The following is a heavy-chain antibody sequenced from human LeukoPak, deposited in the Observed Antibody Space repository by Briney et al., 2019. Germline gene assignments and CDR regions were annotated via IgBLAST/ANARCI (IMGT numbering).Heavy chain of an antibody. V-gene: IGHV3-53*01. D-gene: IGHD5-18*01. CDR2: IYSGGST. Sequence: GGSLRLSCAASGFTVSNNSMNRVRQTPGKGLEWVSIIYSGGSTNYADSVKGRFTISRDNSKNTLYLQMNSLRAEDTAVYYCLYGYTLDFWGQGTLVTVSS. CDR1: GFTVSNNS. CDR3: LYGYTLDF. J-gene: IGHJ4*02.